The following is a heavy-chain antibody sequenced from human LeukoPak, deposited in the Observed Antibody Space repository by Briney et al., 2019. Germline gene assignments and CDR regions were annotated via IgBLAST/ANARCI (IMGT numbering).Heavy chain of an antibody. V-gene: IGHV3-7*01. CDR3: ARVGAVTDGAFDI. J-gene: IGHJ3*02. D-gene: IGHD4-17*01. Sequence: GGSLRLSCAASGFTFSSYWTSWVRQAPGKGLEWVANIKQDGSEKYYVDSVKGRFTISRDNAKNSLYLQMNSLRAEDTAVYYCARVGAVTDGAFDIWGQGTMVTVSS. CDR1: GFTFSSYW. CDR2: IKQDGSEK.